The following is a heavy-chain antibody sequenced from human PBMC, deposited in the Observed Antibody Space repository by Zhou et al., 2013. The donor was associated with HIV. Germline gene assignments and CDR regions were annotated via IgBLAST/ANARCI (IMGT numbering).Heavy chain of an antibody. D-gene: IGHD3-9*01. J-gene: IGHJ4*02. CDR1: GYIFTNYG. CDR3: ARALSPYDILTSFDY. Sequence: QVQLVQSGAEVKKPGASVKVSCETSGYIFTNYGINWVRQAPGQGLEWMGWMNPNSGNTGYAQKFQGRVTMTRNTSISTAYMELSSLRSEDTAVYYCARALSPYDILTSFDYWGQGTLVTVSS. V-gene: IGHV1-8*02. CDR2: MNPNSGNT.